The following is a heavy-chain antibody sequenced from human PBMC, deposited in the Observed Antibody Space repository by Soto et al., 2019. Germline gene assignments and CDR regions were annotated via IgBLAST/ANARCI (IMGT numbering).Heavy chain of an antibody. Sequence: QVQLVQSGAEVKKPGASVKVSCKASGYTFTGYYMHWVRQAPGQGLEWMGWINPNSGGTNYAQKFEGWVTMNRATSISTAYMALSRLRSDDTAVYYCARGNYGDYEVDPWGQGTLVTVSS. D-gene: IGHD4-17*01. CDR3: ARGNYGDYEVDP. J-gene: IGHJ5*02. CDR1: GYTFTGYY. CDR2: INPNSGGT. V-gene: IGHV1-2*04.